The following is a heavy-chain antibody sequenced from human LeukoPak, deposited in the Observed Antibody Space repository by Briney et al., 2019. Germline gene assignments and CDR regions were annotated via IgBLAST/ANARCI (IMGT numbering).Heavy chain of an antibody. Sequence: GGSLRLSCEASRFTFSSYGMHWVRQAPGKGLEWVAVISYDGSNKYYADSVKGRFTISRDNSKNTLYLQMNSLRAEDTAVYYCAKERYSSSWTLYYFDYWGQGTLVTVSS. J-gene: IGHJ4*02. D-gene: IGHD6-13*01. CDR3: AKERYSSSWTLYYFDY. V-gene: IGHV3-30*18. CDR1: RFTFSSYG. CDR2: ISYDGSNK.